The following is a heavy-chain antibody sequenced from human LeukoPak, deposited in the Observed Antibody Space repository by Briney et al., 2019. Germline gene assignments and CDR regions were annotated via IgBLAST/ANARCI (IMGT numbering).Heavy chain of an antibody. Sequence: GGSLRLSCAASGFIFSNNIMNWVRQAPGKGLEWVSVISADGGDIYYADSVNGRFTISRDNSKNTLHLQLDSLRAEDTAVYYCAKDPPHSDRSIYSDNSWGQGTLVTVSS. J-gene: IGHJ4*02. CDR2: ISADGGDI. CDR3: AKDPPHSDRSIYSDNS. D-gene: IGHD3-22*01. CDR1: GFIFSNNI. V-gene: IGHV3-23*01.